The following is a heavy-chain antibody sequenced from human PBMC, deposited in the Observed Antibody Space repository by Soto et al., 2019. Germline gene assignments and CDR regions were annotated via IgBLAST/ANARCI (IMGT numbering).Heavy chain of an antibody. Sequence: SETLSLTCAVYGGSFSGYYCSWIRQPPGKGLEWIGEINHSGSTNYNPSLKSRVTISVDTSKNQFSLKLSSVTAADTAVYFCARREYSSGWTRRGGFGPWGQGTLVTVSS. D-gene: IGHD6-19*01. CDR1: GGSFSGYY. J-gene: IGHJ5*02. V-gene: IGHV4-34*01. CDR2: INHSGST. CDR3: ARREYSSGWTRRGGFGP.